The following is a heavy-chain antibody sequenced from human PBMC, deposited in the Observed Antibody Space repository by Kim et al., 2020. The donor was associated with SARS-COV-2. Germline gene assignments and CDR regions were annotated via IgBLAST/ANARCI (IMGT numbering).Heavy chain of an antibody. V-gene: IGHV3-30*18. CDR1: GFTFSSYA. CDR2: ISYDGRNK. J-gene: IGHJ4*02. Sequence: GGSLRLSCAASGFTFSSYAMHWVRQAPGKGLEWVAVISYDGRNKYYADSVKGRFTISRDNSKNMVYLQVNSLRAEDTAVYYCAKDRSEGVGYDSIDSWGQGTLVIVSS. CDR3: AKDRSEGVGYDSIDS. D-gene: IGHD5-12*01.